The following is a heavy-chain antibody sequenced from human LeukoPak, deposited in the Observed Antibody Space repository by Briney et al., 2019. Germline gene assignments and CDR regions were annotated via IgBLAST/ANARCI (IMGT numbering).Heavy chain of an antibody. Sequence: GGSLRLSCAASGFTFDDYAMHWVRQAPGKGLEWVSGISWNSGSIGYADSVKGRFTISRDNAKNSLYLQMNSLRAEDTALYYCATSTWSIWSFGYWGQGTLVTVSS. CDR2: ISWNSGSI. V-gene: IGHV3-9*01. J-gene: IGHJ4*02. D-gene: IGHD6-13*01. CDR3: ATSTWSIWSFGY. CDR1: GFTFDDYA.